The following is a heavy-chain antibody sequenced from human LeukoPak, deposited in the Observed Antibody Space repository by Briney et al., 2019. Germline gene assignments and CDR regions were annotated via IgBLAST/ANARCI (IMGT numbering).Heavy chain of an antibody. CDR2: VYYSGST. CDR1: GDSMRGYY. CDR3: ARHLYYYDDIDL. J-gene: IGHJ5*02. Sequence: PSETLSLICAVSGDSMRGYYWSCIRQPPGEALEWIGYVYYSGSTNYNPSLKSRVTMSVDTSKSQFSLMLTSVTAADTAVYYCARHLYYYDDIDLWGQGTLVTVSS. V-gene: IGHV4-59*08. D-gene: IGHD3-22*01.